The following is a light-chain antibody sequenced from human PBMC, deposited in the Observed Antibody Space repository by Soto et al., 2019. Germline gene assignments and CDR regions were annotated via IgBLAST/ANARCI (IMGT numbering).Light chain of an antibody. J-gene: IGKJ4*01. Sequence: IVMTQSPATLSVSPGERATLSCRASQSISSKLAWYQQKPGQAPRLLIYAASTRATGIPARFSGSGSGTEFTLTITGLQSEDFAVYYCQEYNSWRPITFGGGTKV. CDR3: QEYNSWRPIT. CDR2: AAS. CDR1: QSISSK. V-gene: IGKV3-15*01.